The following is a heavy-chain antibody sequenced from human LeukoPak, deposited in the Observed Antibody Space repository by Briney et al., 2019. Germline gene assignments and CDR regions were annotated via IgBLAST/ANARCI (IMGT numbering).Heavy chain of an antibody. D-gene: IGHD4-17*01. CDR2: IYHSGST. V-gene: IGHV4-30-2*01. Sequence: PSETLSLTCAVSGGSISSGGYSWSWIRQPPGKGLEWIGYIYHSGSTYYNPSLKSRVTISVDRSKNQFSLKLSSVTAADTAVYYCARAATVTKDAFDIWGQGTMVTVSS. CDR3: ARAATVTKDAFDI. J-gene: IGHJ3*02. CDR1: GGSISSGGYS.